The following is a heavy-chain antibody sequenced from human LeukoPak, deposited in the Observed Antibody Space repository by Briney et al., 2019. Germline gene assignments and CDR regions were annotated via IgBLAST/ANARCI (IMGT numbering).Heavy chain of an antibody. CDR1: GFTFSSYW. Sequence: PGGSLRLSCAASGFTFSSYWMSWVRQAPGKGLEWVAHIKQDGSEKNYVGSVKGRFTISRDNAKNSLLLQMDGLRAEDSAVYYCARGRPHGNDYWGQGTLVTVSS. V-gene: IGHV3-7*01. D-gene: IGHD4-23*01. J-gene: IGHJ4*02. CDR3: ARGRPHGNDY. CDR2: IKQDGSEK.